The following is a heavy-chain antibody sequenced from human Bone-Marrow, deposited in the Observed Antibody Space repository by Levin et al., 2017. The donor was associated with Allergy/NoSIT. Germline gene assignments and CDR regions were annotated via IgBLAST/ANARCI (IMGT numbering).Heavy chain of an antibody. J-gene: IGHJ4*02. CDR3: AHQSATVMELDYFDF. CDR1: GFSLSANGVG. V-gene: IGHV2-5*02. CDR2: IYWDGDK. Sequence: ASGPTLVKPTQTLTLTCTFSGFSLSANGVGVGWIRQPPRKALEWLAVIYWDGDKRYSPSLRSRLTITPDTSKNQVVLTMTNMDPVDTATYFCAHQSATVMELDYFDFWGQGTLVTVSS. D-gene: IGHD5-12*01.